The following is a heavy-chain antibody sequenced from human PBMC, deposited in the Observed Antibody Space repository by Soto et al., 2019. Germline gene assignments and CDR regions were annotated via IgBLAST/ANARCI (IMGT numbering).Heavy chain of an antibody. Sequence: QVQLVQSGAEVKKPGASVKVSCKASGYTFTSYYMHWVRQAPGQGLEWMGIINPSGGSTSYAQKFXXRXTXXRDTSTSTVYMELSSLRSEDTAVYYCATAAGTLDYWGQGTLVTVSS. V-gene: IGHV1-46*01. J-gene: IGHJ4*02. CDR3: ATAAGTLDY. CDR1: GYTFTSYY. CDR2: INPSGGST. D-gene: IGHD6-19*01.